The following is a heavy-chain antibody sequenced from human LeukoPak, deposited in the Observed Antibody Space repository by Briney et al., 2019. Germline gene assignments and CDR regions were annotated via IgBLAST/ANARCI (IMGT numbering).Heavy chain of an antibody. CDR2: IKSKTDGGTT. J-gene: IGHJ3*02. V-gene: IGHV3-15*01. Sequence: GGSLRLSCAASRFTFSNAWMSWVRQAPGKGLEWVGRIKSKTDGGTTDYAAPVKGRFTISRDDSKNTLYLQMNSLKTEDTAVYYCTTDPKPPRVLRFLEEDAFDIWGQGTMVTVSS. CDR1: RFTFSNAW. D-gene: IGHD3-3*01. CDR3: TTDPKPPRVLRFLEEDAFDI.